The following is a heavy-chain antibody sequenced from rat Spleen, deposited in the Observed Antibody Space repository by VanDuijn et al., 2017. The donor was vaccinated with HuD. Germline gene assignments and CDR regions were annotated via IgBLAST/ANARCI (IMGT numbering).Heavy chain of an antibody. CDR1: GFYLTSKN. V-gene: IGHV2-30*01. CDR3: TIHPRY. CDR2: IWTGGST. Sequence: QVQLKESGPGLVQPSQPCSPTCPVSGFYLTSKNVHWIRQSTGKGLEWMGIIWTGGSTDYTSALKSRLSISRDTSKNQVFLKMNSLQTDDTGTYYCTIHPRYWGQGVMVTVSS. D-gene: IGHD3-1*01. J-gene: IGHJ2*01.